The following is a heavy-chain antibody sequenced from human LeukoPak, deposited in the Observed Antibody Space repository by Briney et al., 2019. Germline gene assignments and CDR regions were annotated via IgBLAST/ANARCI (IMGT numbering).Heavy chain of an antibody. CDR1: GFTFSSYW. V-gene: IGHV3-7*01. J-gene: IGHJ3*02. CDR2: IKQGGSEK. CDR3: ARSQYYYDSSGRTLFDI. D-gene: IGHD3-22*01. Sequence: GGSLRLSCAASGFTFSSYWMSWVRQAPGKGLEWVANIKQGGSEKYYVDSVKGRFTISRDNAKNSLFLQMNSLRVEDTAVYYCARSQYYYDSSGRTLFDIWGQGTMVTVSS.